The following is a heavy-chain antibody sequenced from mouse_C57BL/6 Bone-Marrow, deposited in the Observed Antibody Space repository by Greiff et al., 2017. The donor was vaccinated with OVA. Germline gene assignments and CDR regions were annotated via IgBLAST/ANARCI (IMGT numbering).Heavy chain of an antibody. CDR1: GYTFTSYW. D-gene: IGHD1-1*01. CDR3: AIGPLYYGEDY. Sequence: VQLQQPGAELVKPGASVKVSCKASGYTFTSYWMHWVKQRPGQGLEWIGRIHPSDSDTNYNQKFKGKATLTVDKSSSPAYMQLSSLTSEDSAVSFWAIGPLYYGEDYWGQGTTLTVSS. J-gene: IGHJ2*01. V-gene: IGHV1-74*01. CDR2: IHPSDSDT.